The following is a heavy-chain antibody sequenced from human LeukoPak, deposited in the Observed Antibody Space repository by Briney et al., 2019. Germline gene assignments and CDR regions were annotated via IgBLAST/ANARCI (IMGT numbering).Heavy chain of an antibody. Sequence: GALVRVSCKASGYTFTNNYIHWVRQAPGHGLEWMGWINPNRGDTNYAQKFQGRVTMTRDTSISTAFMELTRLTSDDTAVYYCTRDLLGFATTPLSDWGQGTLVTVSS. V-gene: IGHV1-2*02. J-gene: IGHJ4*02. CDR1: GYTFTNNY. D-gene: IGHD4-17*01. CDR3: TRDLLGFATTPLSD. CDR2: INPNRGDT.